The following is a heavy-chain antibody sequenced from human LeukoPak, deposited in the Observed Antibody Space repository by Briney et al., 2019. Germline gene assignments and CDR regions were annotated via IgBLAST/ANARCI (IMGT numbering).Heavy chain of an antibody. CDR2: TYSSGST. V-gene: IGHV4-59*01. D-gene: IGHD2-8*01. J-gene: IGHJ6*03. Sequence: PSETLSLTCTVSGGSISDYCWSWIRQPPGRGVEWIGYTYSSGSTNYNPSLKSRLTMSVDTSKKQFSLKLSSVTAADTAVYYCATLVYSKYNRYMDVWGKGTTVTVSS. CDR3: ATLVYSKYNRYMDV. CDR1: GGSISDYC.